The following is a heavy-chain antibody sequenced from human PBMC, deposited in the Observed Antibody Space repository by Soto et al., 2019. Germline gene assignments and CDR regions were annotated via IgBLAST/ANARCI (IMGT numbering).Heavy chain of an antibody. CDR1: GYPFIAYY. J-gene: IGHJ3*02. CDR3: ARGTDAFDI. Sequence: ASVKVSCKASGYPFIAYYLHWVRQAPGQGLEWMGYINPNSGGANYAQKFQGCVTMTWDTSISTAYMELRSLRSDDTAVYYCARGTDAFDIWGQGTMVTVSS. V-gene: IGHV1-2*04. CDR2: INPNSGGA.